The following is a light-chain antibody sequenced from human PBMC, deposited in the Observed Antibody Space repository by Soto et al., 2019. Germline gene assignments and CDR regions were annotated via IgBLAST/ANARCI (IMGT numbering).Light chain of an antibody. V-gene: IGKV1-5*01. Sequence: DIQMTQSPSTLSASVGDRVTITCRSSQIISTWLAWYQQKPGEAPKFLIYDASSLESGVPSRFSGSGSGTEFTLTISSLQPDDFATYYCQQYNSYPITFGGGTKVDIK. J-gene: IGKJ4*01. CDR2: DAS. CDR1: QIISTW. CDR3: QQYNSYPIT.